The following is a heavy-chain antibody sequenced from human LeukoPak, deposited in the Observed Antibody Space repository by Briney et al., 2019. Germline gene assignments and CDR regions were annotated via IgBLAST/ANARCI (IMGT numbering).Heavy chain of an antibody. J-gene: IGHJ4*02. V-gene: IGHV3-23*01. CDR2: TSGSGGST. CDR1: GFTFSSYG. Sequence: GGSLRLSCAASGFTFSSYGMSWVRQAPGKGLEWVSATSGSGGSTYYADSVKGRFTISRDNAQNSLYLQMNSLRAEDTALYYCARDGPYDILTGYYDYWGQGILVTVSS. CDR3: ARDGPYDILTGYYDY. D-gene: IGHD3-9*01.